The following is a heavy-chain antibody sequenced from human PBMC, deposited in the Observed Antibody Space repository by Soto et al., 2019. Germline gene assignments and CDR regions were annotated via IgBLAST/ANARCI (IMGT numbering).Heavy chain of an antibody. CDR2: ILMDGSNE. D-gene: IGHD2-2*03. Sequence: QVQLVESGGDVVQPGRSLRLSCAASGFTFSYFGMHWVRQAPGKGLEWVADILMDGSNEHYVDSVKGRLTISRDNSKNTLYLQMNSLRVEDTAVYYCAKVFWGGYCSTSSCYVLDSWGQGTLVTVSS. J-gene: IGHJ4*02. CDR1: GFTFSYFG. CDR3: AKVFWGGYCSTSSCYVLDS. V-gene: IGHV3-30*18.